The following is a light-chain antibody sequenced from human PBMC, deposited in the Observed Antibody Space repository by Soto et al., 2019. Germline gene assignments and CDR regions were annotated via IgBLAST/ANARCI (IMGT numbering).Light chain of an antibody. CDR3: QTWGTGIHVV. Sequence: QTVVTQSPSASASLGASVKLTCTLSSGHSSYGIAWHQQQPEKGPRFLMRLNSDGSHTKGDGIPDRFSGSSSGAERYLTISSLQSEDEADYYCQTWGTGIHVVFGGGTKLTVL. V-gene: IGLV4-69*01. CDR1: SGHSSYG. J-gene: IGLJ2*01. CDR2: LNSDGSH.